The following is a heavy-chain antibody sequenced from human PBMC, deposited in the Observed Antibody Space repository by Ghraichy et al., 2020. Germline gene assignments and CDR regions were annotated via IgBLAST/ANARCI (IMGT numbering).Heavy chain of an antibody. CDR2: INQDGSGK. CDR1: GLSFSRDW. Sequence: GESLNISCVASGLSFSRDWMAWVRQPPGKGLEWVASINQDGSGKYYVDSVKGRFTISKDNAKNSLCLQMDSLRPEDMAVYYCARSVGEDWGQGTLVTVSS. V-gene: IGHV3-7*01. J-gene: IGHJ4*02. D-gene: IGHD3-10*01. CDR3: ARSVGED.